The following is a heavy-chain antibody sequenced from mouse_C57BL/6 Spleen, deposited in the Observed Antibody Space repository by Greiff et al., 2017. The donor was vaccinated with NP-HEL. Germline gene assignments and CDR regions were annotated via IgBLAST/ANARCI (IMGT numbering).Heavy chain of an antibody. V-gene: IGHV14-4*01. CDR2: IDPENGDT. CDR1: GFNIKDDY. J-gene: IGHJ2*01. CDR3: TRFITTVVDFGY. Sequence: VQLQQSGAELVRPGASVKLSCTASGFNIKDDYMHWVKQRPEQGLEWIGWIDPENGDTEYASKFQGKATITADTSSNTAYLQLSSLTSEDTAVYYCTRFITTVVDFGYWGQGTTLTVSS. D-gene: IGHD1-1*01.